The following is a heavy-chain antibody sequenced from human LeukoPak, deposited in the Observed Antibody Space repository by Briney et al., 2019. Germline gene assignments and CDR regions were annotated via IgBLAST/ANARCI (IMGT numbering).Heavy chain of an antibody. D-gene: IGHD2-2*01. V-gene: IGHV3-20*04. CDR2: INWNGGST. CDR1: GFTFDDYG. J-gene: IGHJ6*03. Sequence: GGSLRLSCAASGFTFDDYGMSWVRQAPGKGLEWVSGINWNGGSTGYADSVKGRFTISRDNAKNSLYLQMNSLRAEDTAVYYCARGPQSYCSSTSCYYYYYYMDVWGKGTTVTVSS. CDR3: ARGPQSYCSSTSCYYYYYYMDV.